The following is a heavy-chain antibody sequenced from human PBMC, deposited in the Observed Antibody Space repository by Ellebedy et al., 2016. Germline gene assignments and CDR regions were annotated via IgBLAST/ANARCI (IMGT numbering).Heavy chain of an antibody. V-gene: IGHV3-53*01. CDR2: IYSGGST. D-gene: IGHD1-26*01. CDR3: ARDNGGSLV. Sequence: GESLKISXAASGFTFSSYAMSWVRQAPGKGLEWVSVIYSGGSTYYADSVKGRFTISRDNSKNTLYLQMNSLRAEDTAVYYCARDNGGSLVWGQGTLVTVSS. CDR1: GFTFSSYA. J-gene: IGHJ4*02.